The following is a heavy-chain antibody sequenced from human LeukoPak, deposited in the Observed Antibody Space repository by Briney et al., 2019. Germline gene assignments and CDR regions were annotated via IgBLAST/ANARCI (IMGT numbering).Heavy chain of an antibody. D-gene: IGHD1-26*01. Sequence: PGGSLRLSCAASGFTFSRYTMNWLRQVPGKGLEWVSSISSTSTIYIYYAESVKGRFTISRDNAKNLLYLQMNSLRPEDTAVYYCAKDRGGMGSWFDPWGQGTLVTVSS. CDR1: GFTFSRYT. CDR3: AKDRGGMGSWFDP. CDR2: ISSTSTIYI. V-gene: IGHV3-21*01. J-gene: IGHJ5*02.